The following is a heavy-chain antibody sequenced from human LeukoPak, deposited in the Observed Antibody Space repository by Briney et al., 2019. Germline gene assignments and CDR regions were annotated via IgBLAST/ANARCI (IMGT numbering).Heavy chain of an antibody. Sequence: ASVKGSCKASGDTFTGDYMHWVRQAPGQGLEWMGWINPNSGGTKYAQKFQGRVTMPRDKSISTDYMELTSLRSDDTAVYYCARDLWEGSNSWIPYWGQGTLVTVSS. CDR2: INPNSGGT. D-gene: IGHD6-13*01. V-gene: IGHV1-2*02. CDR3: ARDLWEGSNSWIPY. J-gene: IGHJ4*02. CDR1: GDTFTGDY.